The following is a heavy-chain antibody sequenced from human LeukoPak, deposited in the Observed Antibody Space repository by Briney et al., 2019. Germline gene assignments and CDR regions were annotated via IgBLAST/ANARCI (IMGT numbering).Heavy chain of an antibody. J-gene: IGHJ4*02. CDR2: ISNTADFI. CDR1: GLIFSDEY. V-gene: IGHV3-11*01. CDR3: VRARGAGPGAHFDY. D-gene: IGHD3-10*01. Sequence: GGSLRLSCAASGLIFSDEYMSWIRQAPGKGLEWVSYISNTADFIAYADSVKGRFTISRDNAKNSLYLQMNSLRAEDAAAYYCVRARGAGPGAHFDYWGQGTLVTVSS.